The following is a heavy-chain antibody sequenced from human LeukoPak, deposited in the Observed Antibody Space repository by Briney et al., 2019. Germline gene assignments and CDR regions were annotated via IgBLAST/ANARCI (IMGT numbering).Heavy chain of an antibody. CDR2: ISNDGAST. Sequence: PGGSLRLSCAASGFTFRDYEMHWLRQVPGEGLMWVSRISNDGASTNYADSVKGRFTMSRDNAKNALFLEMNSLRADDTAVYFCARPPVDSFGYHFGSMWHHMDVWGKGITVTVSS. D-gene: IGHD3-22*01. CDR3: ARPPVDSFGYHFGSMWHHMDV. CDR1: GFTFRDYE. J-gene: IGHJ6*03. V-gene: IGHV3-74*01.